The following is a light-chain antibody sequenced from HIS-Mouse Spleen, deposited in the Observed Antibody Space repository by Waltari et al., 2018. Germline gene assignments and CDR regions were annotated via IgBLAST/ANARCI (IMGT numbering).Light chain of an antibody. CDR3: CSYAGSSTWV. J-gene: IGLJ3*02. Sequence: QSALTQPASVSGSPGQSTTISCTGTRSDFGSYNLVSWYQQHPGKAPKLMIYEGSKRPSGVSNRFSGSKSVNTASLTISGLQAEDEADYYCCSYAGSSTWVFGGGTKLTVL. V-gene: IGLV2-23*01. CDR2: EGS. CDR1: RSDFGSYNL.